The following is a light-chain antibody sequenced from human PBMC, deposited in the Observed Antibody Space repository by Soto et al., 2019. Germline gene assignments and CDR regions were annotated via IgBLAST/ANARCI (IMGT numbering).Light chain of an antibody. Sequence: QAVVTQPPSASGTPGQRVTISCSGSTSNIGTNPVNWYQHLPGTAPKLLIYTNTQRPSGVPDRFSGSKSGTSASLAVSGLQSEDEGDYYCAVWDGSLNVVVFGGGTKVTVL. CDR2: TNT. J-gene: IGLJ2*01. V-gene: IGLV1-44*01. CDR1: TSNIGTNP. CDR3: AVWDGSLNVVV.